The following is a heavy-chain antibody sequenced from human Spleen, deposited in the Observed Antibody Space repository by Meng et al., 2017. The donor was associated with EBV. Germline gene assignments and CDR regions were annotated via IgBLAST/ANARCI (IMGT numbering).Heavy chain of an antibody. CDR3: ARGGMTTVTPRDY. CDR1: GFTFSPYS. V-gene: IGHV3-21*01. Sequence: EVQLVESGGXXXXXGXSLXLSCEASGFTFSPYSMHWVRQSPGKGLEWVASISSTSNYIYYADSVKGRFTISRDDAKHLLYLQMSSLRVDDTAVYYCARGGMTTVTPRDYWGRETLVTVSS. D-gene: IGHD4-17*01. J-gene: IGHJ4*02. CDR2: ISSTSNYI.